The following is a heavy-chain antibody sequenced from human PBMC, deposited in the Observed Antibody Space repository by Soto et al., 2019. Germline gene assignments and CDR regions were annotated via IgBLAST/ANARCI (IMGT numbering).Heavy chain of an antibody. CDR3: ARPQSSSWYDIDY. J-gene: IGHJ4*02. D-gene: IGHD6-13*01. CDR2: IDPSDSYT. V-gene: IGHV5-10-1*01. CDR1: GYSFTIYW. Sequence: GESLKISCNGSGYSFTIYWISWVRQMPGKGLEWMGRIDPSDSYTNYSQSFQGHVTISADKSISTAYLQWSSLKASDTAMYYCARPQSSSWYDIDYWGQGTLVTVSS.